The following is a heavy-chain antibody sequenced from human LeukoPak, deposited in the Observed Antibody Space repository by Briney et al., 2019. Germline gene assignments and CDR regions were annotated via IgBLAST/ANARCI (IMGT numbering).Heavy chain of an antibody. CDR3: AALAGYCSGGSCYRGRVLKDY. CDR2: INHSGST. D-gene: IGHD2-15*01. Sequence: SETLSLTCAVYGGSFSGYYWSWIRQPPGKGLEWIGEINHSGSTNYNPSLKSRVTISVDTSKNQFSLKPSSVTAADTAVYYCAALAGYCSGGSCYRGRVLKDYWGQGTLVTVSS. CDR1: GGSFSGYY. J-gene: IGHJ4*02. V-gene: IGHV4-34*01.